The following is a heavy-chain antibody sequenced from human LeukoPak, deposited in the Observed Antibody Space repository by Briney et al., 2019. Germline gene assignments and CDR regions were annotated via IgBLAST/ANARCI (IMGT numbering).Heavy chain of an antibody. V-gene: IGHV3-23*01. CDR1: GFTFSSYA. D-gene: IGHD1-7*01. CDR3: AKDRTGTYRTDY. Sequence: PGGSLRFSCAASGFTFSSYAMSWVRQAPGKGLEWVSAISGSGGSTYYADSVKGRFTISRDNSKNTLYLQMNSLGAEDTAVYYCAKDRTGTYRTDYWGQGTLVTVSS. J-gene: IGHJ4*02. CDR2: ISGSGGST.